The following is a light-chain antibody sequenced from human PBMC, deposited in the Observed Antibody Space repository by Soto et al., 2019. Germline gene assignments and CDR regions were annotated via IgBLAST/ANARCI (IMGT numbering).Light chain of an antibody. V-gene: IGLV2-14*01. CDR1: SSDLGAFNY. CDR3: SSYTDSSTVV. CDR2: EVT. J-gene: IGLJ2*01. Sequence: QSALTQPASVSGSPGQSITISCTGTSSDLGAFNYVSWYQQYPGKAPKLMISEVTNRPSGVSDRFSGSKSGNTASLTISGLQAEDEADYYCSSYTDSSTVVFGGGTKLTVL.